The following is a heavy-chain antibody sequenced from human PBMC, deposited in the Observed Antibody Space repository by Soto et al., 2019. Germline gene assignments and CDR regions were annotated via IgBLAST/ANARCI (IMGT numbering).Heavy chain of an antibody. CDR1: GFTSWDYD. CDR2: ISSSGSTI. J-gene: IGHJ4*02. V-gene: IGHV3-11*04. D-gene: IGHD3-22*01. CDR3: ARESDYDSFDY. Sequence: QVQLVESGGALVKPGGSLRLSCAASGFTSWDYDMSWIRQAPGKGLEWVSYISSSGSTIYDADSVKGRFTISRDNAKNSLYLQMNSLRAEDTAVYYCARESDYDSFDYWGQGILVTVSS.